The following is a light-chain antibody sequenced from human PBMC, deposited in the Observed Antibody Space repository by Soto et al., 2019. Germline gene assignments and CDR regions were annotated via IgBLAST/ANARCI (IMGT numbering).Light chain of an antibody. CDR1: SSDVGTHDY. Sequence: QSALTQPPSASGSPGQSVTISCTGTSSDVGTHDYVSWYQQHPGKAPKLIICEVDKRPSGVPDRFSGSKSGNTASLTISGLQAEDEADYYCCSYADNYSYVFGTGTKVTVL. CDR3: CSYADNYSYV. CDR2: EVD. V-gene: IGLV2-8*01. J-gene: IGLJ1*01.